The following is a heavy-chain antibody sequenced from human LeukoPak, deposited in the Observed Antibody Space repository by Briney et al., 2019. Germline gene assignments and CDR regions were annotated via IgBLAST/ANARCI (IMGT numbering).Heavy chain of an antibody. CDR3: ARPGYSGYDRYWFDP. CDR2: IKQDGSEK. D-gene: IGHD5-12*01. CDR1: GFTFSSYW. Sequence: GGSLRLSCAASGFTFSSYWMSWVRQAPGKGLEWVANIKQDGSEKYYVDSVKGRFTISRDNAKNSLYLQMNSLRAEDTAVYYCARPGYSGYDRYWFDPWGQGTLVTVSS. J-gene: IGHJ5*02. V-gene: IGHV3-7*01.